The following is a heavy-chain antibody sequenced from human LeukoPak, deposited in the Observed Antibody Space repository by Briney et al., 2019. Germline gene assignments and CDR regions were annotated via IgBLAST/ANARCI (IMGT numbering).Heavy chain of an antibody. CDR1: GFTFSSYG. J-gene: IGHJ6*03. V-gene: IGHV3-30*02. Sequence: PGGSLRLSCAASGFTFSSYGMHWVRQAPGKGLEWVAFIRYDGSNKYYADSVKGRFTISRDNSKNTLYLQMNSLRAEDTAVYYCAKAGYSSSWYVDYYYYYMDVWGKGTTVTVSS. CDR3: AKAGYSSSWYVDYYYYYMDV. CDR2: IRYDGSNK. D-gene: IGHD6-13*01.